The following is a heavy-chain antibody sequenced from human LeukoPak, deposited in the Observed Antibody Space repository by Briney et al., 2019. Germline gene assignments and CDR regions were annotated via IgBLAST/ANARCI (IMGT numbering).Heavy chain of an antibody. V-gene: IGHV1-3*01. CDR1: GYTFTSYA. Sequence: ASVKVSCKASGYTFTSYAMHWVRQAPGQRLEWMGWINAGNGNTKYSQKFQGRVTITRDTSASTAYMELSSLRSEDTAVYYCARDLEGRQLGIFLWFDPWGQGTLVTVSS. CDR2: INAGNGNT. D-gene: IGHD7-27*01. J-gene: IGHJ5*02. CDR3: ARDLEGRQLGIFLWFDP.